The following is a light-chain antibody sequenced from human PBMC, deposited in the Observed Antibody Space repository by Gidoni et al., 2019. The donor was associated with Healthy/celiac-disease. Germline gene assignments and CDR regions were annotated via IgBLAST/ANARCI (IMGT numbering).Light chain of an antibody. CDR3: QQSYSTPPT. J-gene: IGKJ1*01. CDR1: QSISSY. V-gene: IGKV1-39*01. CDR2: AAS. Sequence: DSKMTKSPSSLSASVGDRVTITCRASQSISSYLNWYQQKPGKAPKLLIYAASSLQSGVPSRFSGSGSVTDFTLTIISLQPEDFATYYCQQSYSTPPTFGQXPKVEIK.